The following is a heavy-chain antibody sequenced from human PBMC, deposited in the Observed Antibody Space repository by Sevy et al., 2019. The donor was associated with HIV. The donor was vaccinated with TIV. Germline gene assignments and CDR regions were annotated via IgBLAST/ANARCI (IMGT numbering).Heavy chain of an antibody. CDR2: IRYDGSNK. CDR1: GFTFSSYG. D-gene: IGHD6-25*01. CDR3: AKEPESAGDYYYGMDV. Sequence: GGSLRLSCAASGFTFSSYGMHWVRQAPGKGLEWVAFIRYDGSNKYYADSVKGRFTISRDNSKNMLYLQMNSLRAEDTAVYYCAKEPESAGDYYYGMDVWGQGTTVTVSS. V-gene: IGHV3-30*02. J-gene: IGHJ6*02.